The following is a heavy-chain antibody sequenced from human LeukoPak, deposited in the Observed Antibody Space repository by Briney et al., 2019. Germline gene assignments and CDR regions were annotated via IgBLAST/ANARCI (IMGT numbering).Heavy chain of an antibody. CDR3: AKDRYSSGWYSYFQH. Sequence: GGSLRLSCVGSGFTFSSYGMHWVRQAPGKGLEWVAVISYDGSNKYYADSVKGRFTISRDNSKNTLYLQMNSLRAEDTAVYYCAKDRYSSGWYSYFQHWGQGTLVTVSS. CDR1: GFTFSSYG. V-gene: IGHV3-30*18. CDR2: ISYDGSNK. J-gene: IGHJ1*01. D-gene: IGHD6-19*01.